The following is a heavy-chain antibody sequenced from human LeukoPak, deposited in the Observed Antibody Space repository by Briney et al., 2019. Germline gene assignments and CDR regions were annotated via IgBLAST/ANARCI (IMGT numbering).Heavy chain of an antibody. V-gene: IGHV3-23*01. CDR2: ISGLGGSI. Sequence: SGGSLRLSCAASGFTFSIYALNWVRQAPGEGLDWVSSISGLGGSISYADSVKGRFTISRDNSKNTLYLQMNSLRAEDTAIYYCARGPGTGGVDYWGQGTLVTVSS. CDR1: GFTFSIYA. D-gene: IGHD2-8*02. CDR3: ARGPGTGGVDY. J-gene: IGHJ4*02.